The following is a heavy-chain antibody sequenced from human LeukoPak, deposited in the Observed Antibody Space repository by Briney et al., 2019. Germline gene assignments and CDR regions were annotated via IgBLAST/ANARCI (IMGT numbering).Heavy chain of an antibody. CDR1: GGSFSGYY. CDR3: ATYIVGATQA. J-gene: IGHJ5*02. CDR2: INHSGST. Sequence: SETLSLTCAVYGGSFSGYYWSWIRQPPGKGLEWIGEINHSGSTNYNPSLKSRVPISVDTSKNQFSLKLSSVTAADTAVYYCATYIVGATQAWGQGTLVTVSS. D-gene: IGHD1-26*01. V-gene: IGHV4-34*01.